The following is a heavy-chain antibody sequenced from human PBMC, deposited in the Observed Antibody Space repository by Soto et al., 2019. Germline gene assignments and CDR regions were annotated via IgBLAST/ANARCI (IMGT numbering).Heavy chain of an antibody. CDR3: ARARPYSNSPLDY. CDR1: GFNFSDYY. V-gene: IGHV3-11*01. CDR2: IRSSGSTK. D-gene: IGHD4-4*01. J-gene: IGHJ4*02. Sequence: QVQMVESGGGLVKPGGSLRLSCAASGFNFSDYYMSWIRQGPGKGLEWISHIRSSGSTKYYADSVRGRFTISRDNAKNTLYLQMDSLRAEDTAIYFCARARPYSNSPLDYWGQGTPVTVSS.